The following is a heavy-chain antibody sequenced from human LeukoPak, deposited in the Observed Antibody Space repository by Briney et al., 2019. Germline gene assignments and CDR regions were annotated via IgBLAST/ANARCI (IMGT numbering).Heavy chain of an antibody. CDR1: GFTFSNAW. CDR3: ASYGSGSHDY. V-gene: IGHV3-15*04. D-gene: IGHD3-10*01. J-gene: IGHJ4*02. Sequence: PGGSLRLSCAASGFTFSNAWMNWVRQAPGKGLEWVGRIETKTEGGTTDYAAPVKGRFTISRDDSKNTVYLQMNSLKTEDTAVYYCASYGSGSHDYWGQGSLVTVSS. CDR2: IETKTEGGTT.